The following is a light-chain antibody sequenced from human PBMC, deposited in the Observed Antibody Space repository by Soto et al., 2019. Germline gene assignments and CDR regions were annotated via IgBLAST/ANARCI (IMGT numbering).Light chain of an antibody. CDR3: QQYDSYALT. CDR1: QSISSW. J-gene: IGKJ4*01. Sequence: DIQMTQSPSTLSASVGDRVTITCRASQSISSWLAWYQQKPGKAPKLLIYKASTLESGVPSRFSGSGSGTEVTLTISSLQPDDSATYYCQQYDSYALTFGGGTKVEIK. CDR2: KAS. V-gene: IGKV1-5*03.